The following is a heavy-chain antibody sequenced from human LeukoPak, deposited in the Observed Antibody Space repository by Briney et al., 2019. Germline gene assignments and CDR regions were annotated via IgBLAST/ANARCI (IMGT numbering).Heavy chain of an antibody. CDR1: GFTFSSYA. V-gene: IGHV3-23*01. CDR2: ISGSGGST. Sequence: GGSLRLSCAASGFTFSSYAMSWVRQAPGKGLEWVSAISGSGGSTYYADSVKGRFTISRDNSKNTLYLQMNSLRAEDTAVYYCFCMRGSGSYYNDPTDYWGQGTLVTVSS. D-gene: IGHD3-10*01. J-gene: IGHJ4*02. CDR3: FCMRGSGSYYNDPTDY.